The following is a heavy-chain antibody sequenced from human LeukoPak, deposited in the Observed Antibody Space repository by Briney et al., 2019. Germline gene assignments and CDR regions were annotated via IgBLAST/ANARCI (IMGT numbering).Heavy chain of an antibody. Sequence: SETLSLTCPVSGGSVSSSRYYWGWLRQPPGKGLEWIGSIYYSGSTYYNPSPKSRVTISVDTSKNQFSLRVSSVTAADTAVYYCWASDYFYMDVWGKGTTVTVSS. CDR1: GGSVSSSRYY. CDR3: WASDYFYMDV. CDR2: IYYSGST. V-gene: IGHV4-39*01. J-gene: IGHJ6*03. D-gene: IGHD1-26*01.